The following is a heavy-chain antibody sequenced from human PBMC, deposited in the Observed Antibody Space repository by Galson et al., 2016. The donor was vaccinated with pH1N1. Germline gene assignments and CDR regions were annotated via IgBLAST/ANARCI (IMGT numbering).Heavy chain of an antibody. Sequence: SLRLSCAASGFTFSGYSMHWVRQPPGKGLEWVAIISFDTTTKYYADSVKGRFTVSRDNSDNTLYLQMNSLRPDDTAVYYRVRPAGYNWPYYMAAWGKGTTVIVSS. V-gene: IGHV3-30-3*01. J-gene: IGHJ6*03. D-gene: IGHD1-1*01. CDR3: VRPAGYNWPYYMAA. CDR1: GFTFSGYS. CDR2: ISFDTTTK.